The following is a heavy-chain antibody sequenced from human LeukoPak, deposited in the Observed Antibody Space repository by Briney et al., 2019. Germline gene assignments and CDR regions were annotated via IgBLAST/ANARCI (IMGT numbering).Heavy chain of an antibody. D-gene: IGHD6-19*01. CDR1: GYTFTSYG. J-gene: IGHJ3*02. CDR2: ISAYNGNT. Sequence: ASVKVSCKASGYTFTSYGISWVRQAPGQGLEWMGWISAYNGNTNYAQKLQGRVTMTTDTSTSTAYMELRSLRSDDTAVCYCAREDSSGWTHDAFDIWGQGTMVTVSS. CDR3: AREDSSGWTHDAFDI. V-gene: IGHV1-18*01.